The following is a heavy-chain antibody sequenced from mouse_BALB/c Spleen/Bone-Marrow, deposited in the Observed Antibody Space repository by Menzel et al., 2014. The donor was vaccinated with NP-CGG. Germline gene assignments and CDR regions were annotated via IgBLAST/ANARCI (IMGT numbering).Heavy chain of an antibody. V-gene: IGHV7-3*02. D-gene: IGHD1-1*01. Sequence: EVQLVESGGGLVQPGGSLRLSCATSGFTFTDYYMSWVRQPPGKALEWLGFIRNKANGYTTVYSASVKGRFTISRDNSQSILYLQMNTLRAEDSATYYCARDEHYGIYWYFDVWGAGTTVTVSS. J-gene: IGHJ1*01. CDR1: GFTFTDYY. CDR2: IRNKANGYTT. CDR3: ARDEHYGIYWYFDV.